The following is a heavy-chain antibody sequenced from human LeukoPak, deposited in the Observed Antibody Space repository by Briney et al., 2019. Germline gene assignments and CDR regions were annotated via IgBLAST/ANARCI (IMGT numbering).Heavy chain of an antibody. Sequence: TSETLSLTCTVSGGSISSYYWSWIRQPPGKGLEWIGYIYYSGSTNYNPSLKSRVTISVDTSKNQFSLKLSSVTAADTAVYYCARRVIAVAGNYFDYWGQGTLVTVSS. CDR2: IYYSGST. V-gene: IGHV4-59*08. J-gene: IGHJ4*02. D-gene: IGHD6-19*01. CDR3: ARRVIAVAGNYFDY. CDR1: GGSISSYY.